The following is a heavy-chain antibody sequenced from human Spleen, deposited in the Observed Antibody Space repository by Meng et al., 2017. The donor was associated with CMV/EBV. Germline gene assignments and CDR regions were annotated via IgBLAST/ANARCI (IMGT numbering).Heavy chain of an antibody. V-gene: IGHV3-7*01. CDR1: GFTFSRYW. D-gene: IGHD1-14*01. CDR3: ARDGPNLLPPSGAFDI. J-gene: IGHJ3*02. Sequence: GGSLRLSCAASGFTFSRYWMNWVRQAPGKGLEWVANIKQDGSEKHYVDSVEGRFTISRDNAKNTLYLQMNSLRAEDTAVYYCARDGPNLLPPSGAFDIWGQGTMVTVSS. CDR2: IKQDGSEK.